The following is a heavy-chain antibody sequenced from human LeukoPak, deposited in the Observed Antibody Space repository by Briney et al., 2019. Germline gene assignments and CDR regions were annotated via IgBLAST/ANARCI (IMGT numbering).Heavy chain of an antibody. J-gene: IGHJ3*02. V-gene: IGHV4-59*01. Sequence: PSETLSLTCTVSGGSISSYYWSWIRQAPGKGLEWIGYIYYSGYNNTNPSLKSRATISVDTSKNQFSLKMSSVSAADPALYYCARHRTATYFDAFHIWGQGTMVTVSS. CDR2: IYYSGYN. D-gene: IGHD5-12*01. CDR1: GGSISSYY. CDR3: ARHRTATYFDAFHI.